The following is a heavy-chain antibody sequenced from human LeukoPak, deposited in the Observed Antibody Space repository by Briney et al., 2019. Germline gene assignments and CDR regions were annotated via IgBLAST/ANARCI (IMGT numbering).Heavy chain of an antibody. CDR3: AREWRGVITTSMTHDS. CDR2: IKQDGSEK. D-gene: IGHD3-10*01. J-gene: IGHJ4*02. V-gene: IGHV3-7*04. CDR1: GFTFRSYW. Sequence: GGSLRLSCAASGFTFRSYWLSWVRQTPGKGLEWVANIKQDGSEKYYVDSVKGRFTISRDNAKNSLYLQMNNLRAEDTALYFCAREWRGVITTSMTHDSWGQGTLVTVSS.